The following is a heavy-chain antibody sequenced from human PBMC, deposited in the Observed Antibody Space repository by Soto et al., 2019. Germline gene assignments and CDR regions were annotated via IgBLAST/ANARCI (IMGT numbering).Heavy chain of an antibody. J-gene: IGHJ4*02. V-gene: IGHV3-30-3*01. Sequence: GGSLRLSCAASGFTFSSYAMHWVRQAPGKGLEWVAVISYDGSNKYYADSVKGRFTISRDNSKNTLYLQMNSLRAEDTAVYYCARGDKQWLVRNNFDYRGQGTRVTVAS. CDR1: GFTFSSYA. D-gene: IGHD6-19*01. CDR2: ISYDGSNK. CDR3: ARGDKQWLVRNNFDY.